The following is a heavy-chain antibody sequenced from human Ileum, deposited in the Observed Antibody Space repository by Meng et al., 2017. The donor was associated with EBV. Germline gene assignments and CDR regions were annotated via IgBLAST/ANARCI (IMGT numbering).Heavy chain of an antibody. CDR3: ARVGQWLPIDY. J-gene: IGHJ4*02. D-gene: IGHD6-19*01. Sequence: QGQLQESGPGLVKPSGTLSLTCAVSGGSISSRNWWSWVRQPPGKGLEWIGEIYHSGSTNYNPSLKSRVTMSVDKSKNQFSLNLSSVTAADTAVYYCARVGQWLPIDYWGQGTLVTVSS. CDR2: IYHSGST. CDR1: GGSISSRNW. V-gene: IGHV4-4*02.